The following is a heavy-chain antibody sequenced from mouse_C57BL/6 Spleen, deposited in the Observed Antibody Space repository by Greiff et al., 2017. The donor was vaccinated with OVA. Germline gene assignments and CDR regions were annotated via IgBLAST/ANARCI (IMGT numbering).Heavy chain of an antibody. CDR1: GYSITSGYY. Sequence: EVQLVESGPGLVKPSQSLSLTCSVTGYSITSGYYWNWIRQFPGNKLEWMGYISYDGSNNYNPSLKNRISITRDTSKNQFFLKLNSVTTEDTATYYCVTTVDLFDYWGQGTTLTVSS. CDR2: ISYDGSN. J-gene: IGHJ2*01. CDR3: VTTVDLFDY. V-gene: IGHV3-6*01. D-gene: IGHD1-1*01.